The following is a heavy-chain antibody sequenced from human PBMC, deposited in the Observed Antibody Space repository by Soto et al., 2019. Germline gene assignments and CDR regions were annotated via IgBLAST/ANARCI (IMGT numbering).Heavy chain of an antibody. CDR1: GFTFSNYW. D-gene: IGHD6-19*01. CDR3: SSDVDSSA. V-gene: IGHV3-74*01. J-gene: IGHJ5*02. Sequence: EVQLVESGGGLVQPGGSLRLSCAASGFTFSNYWMHWVRQAPGKGLVWVSRIKNDGSSTTYADSVKGRFTISRDNAKNTLYLQMNGLRAEDTAVYSCSSDVDSSAWGQGTLVTVSS. CDR2: IKNDGSST.